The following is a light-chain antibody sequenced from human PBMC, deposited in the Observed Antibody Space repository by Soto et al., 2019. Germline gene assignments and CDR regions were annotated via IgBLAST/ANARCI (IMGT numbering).Light chain of an antibody. CDR3: QQPRVT. Sequence: ETVLTQSPGSLSLSPGDRATLSCRASQSVGYNVAWYQQIHGQPPKLLIFGASSRATGIPARFSGSGSGTDFTLTISSLEPEDFAVYYWQQPRVTFGQGTRLEIK. V-gene: IGKV3-11*01. J-gene: IGKJ5*01. CDR1: QSVGYN. CDR2: GAS.